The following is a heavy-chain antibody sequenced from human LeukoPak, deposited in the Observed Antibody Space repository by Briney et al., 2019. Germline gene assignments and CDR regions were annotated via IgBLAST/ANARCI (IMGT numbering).Heavy chain of an antibody. CDR1: GFTFSSYS. Sequence: GGSLRLSCAASGFTFSSYSMNWVRQAPVKGLEWVSFISSSSTYIYYADSVKGRFTISRDNAKNSLYLQMNSLRAEDTAVYYCARGAFDGYKYPIDYWGQGTLVTVSS. D-gene: IGHD5-24*01. CDR2: ISSSSTYI. V-gene: IGHV3-21*01. J-gene: IGHJ4*02. CDR3: ARGAFDGYKYPIDY.